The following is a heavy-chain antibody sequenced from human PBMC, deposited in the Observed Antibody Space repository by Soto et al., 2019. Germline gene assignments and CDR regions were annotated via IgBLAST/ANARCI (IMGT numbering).Heavy chain of an antibody. CDR1: GFTFRNYG. J-gene: IGHJ4*02. Sequence: PGGSLRLSCAASGFTFRNYGIHWVRQAPGKGLEWVALISYDGSNKFYADSVKGRFTISRDNSKNTLYLQMNSLRAEDTAVYYCAKATNIRPRYYYDSSGYSPFDYWGQGTLVTVSS. CDR2: ISYDGSNK. V-gene: IGHV3-30*18. CDR3: AKATNIRPRYYYDSSGYSPFDY. D-gene: IGHD3-22*01.